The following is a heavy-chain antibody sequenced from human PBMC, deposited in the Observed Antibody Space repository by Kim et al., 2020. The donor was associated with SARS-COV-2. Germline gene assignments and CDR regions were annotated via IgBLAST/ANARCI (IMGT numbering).Heavy chain of an antibody. D-gene: IGHD3-22*01. CDR3: AKALPQTYYYDSSGYPRSTSDY. CDR2: ISGSGGST. V-gene: IGHV3-23*01. Sequence: GGSLRLSCAASGFTFSSYAMSWVRQAPGKGLEWVSAISGSGGSTYYANSVKGRFTISRDNSKNTLYLQMNSLRAEDTAVYYCAKALPQTYYYDSSGYPRSTSDYRGQGTLVTVSS. J-gene: IGHJ4*02. CDR1: GFTFSSYA.